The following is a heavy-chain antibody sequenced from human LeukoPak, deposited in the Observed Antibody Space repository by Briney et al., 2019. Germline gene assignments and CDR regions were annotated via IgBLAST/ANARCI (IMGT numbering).Heavy chain of an antibody. CDR3: ARRNDYRRRNFDY. Sequence: ASVKVSCKASGDTFTSYGIRGVRQAPGEGLEWMGWISAYNGNTNYAQKLQGRVTMTTDTSTSTAYMELRSLRSDDTAVYYCARRNDYRRRNFDYWGQGTLVTVSS. CDR1: GDTFTSYG. J-gene: IGHJ4*02. D-gene: IGHD4-11*01. V-gene: IGHV1-18*01. CDR2: ISAYNGNT.